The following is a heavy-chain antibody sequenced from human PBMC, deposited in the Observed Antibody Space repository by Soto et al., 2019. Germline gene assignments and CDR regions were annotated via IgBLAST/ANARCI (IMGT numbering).Heavy chain of an antibody. CDR1: GGSFSGYY. V-gene: IGHV4-34*01. J-gene: IGHJ6*02. CDR2: INHSGST. D-gene: IGHD5-12*01. Sequence: SETLSLTCAVYGGSFSGYYWSWIRQPPGKGLEWIGEINHSGSTNYNPSLKSRVTISVDTSKNQFSLKLSSVTAADTAVYYCARGRDIVATINAYYYGMDVWGQGTTVTVSS. CDR3: ARGRDIVATINAYYYGMDV.